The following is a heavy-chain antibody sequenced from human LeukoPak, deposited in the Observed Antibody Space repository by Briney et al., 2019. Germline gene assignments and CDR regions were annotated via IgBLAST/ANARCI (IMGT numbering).Heavy chain of an antibody. Sequence: SVKVSCKASGGTFSSYAISWVRQAPGQGLEWMGGIIPIFGTANYAQKFQGRVTITTDESTSTAYMELSSLRSEDTAVYYCAREGDEAVADAFDIWGQGTMVTVSS. CDR2: IIPIFGTA. D-gene: IGHD6-19*01. J-gene: IGHJ3*02. V-gene: IGHV1-69*05. CDR1: GGTFSSYA. CDR3: AREGDEAVADAFDI.